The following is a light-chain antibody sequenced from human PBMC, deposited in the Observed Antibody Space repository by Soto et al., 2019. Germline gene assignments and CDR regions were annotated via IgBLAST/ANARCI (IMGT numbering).Light chain of an antibody. V-gene: IGKV2-30*02. Sequence: QSPLSLPVTLGEAAAISCRSSQSLVHRDGNTYLSWFHQRPGQSPRRLIFYASKRDFGVPDRFSGSESVSDFTLTITSLQPEDFATYYCPLPNSFPLPSGAGTRLEIK. CDR1: QSLVHRDGNTY. J-gene: IGKJ5*01. CDR2: YAS. CDR3: PLPNSFPLP.